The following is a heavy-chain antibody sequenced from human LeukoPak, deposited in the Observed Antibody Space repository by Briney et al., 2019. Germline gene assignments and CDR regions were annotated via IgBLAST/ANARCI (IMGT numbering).Heavy chain of an antibody. CDR2: INPDGSGK. D-gene: IGHD3-16*01. Sequence: GGSLRLSCEASGFTLSTYWMNWVRKVPGKGLDWVANINPDGSGKRYVDSVKGRFTIARDNADNSLSLQINSLRAEDTAVYYCASWGAGGNSWGQGTLVTVSS. J-gene: IGHJ4*02. V-gene: IGHV3-7*01. CDR1: GFTLSTYW. CDR3: ASWGAGGNS.